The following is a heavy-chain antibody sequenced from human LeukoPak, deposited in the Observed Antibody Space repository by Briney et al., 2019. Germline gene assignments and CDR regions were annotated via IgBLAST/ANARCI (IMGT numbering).Heavy chain of an antibody. CDR3: ARVRVVGDYYFDY. J-gene: IGHJ4*02. V-gene: IGHV4-59*01. Sequence: SETLSLTCIVSGGFISSDYWSWIRQPPGKGLEWIGYIYYSGSTNYNPSLKSRVTISVDTSKNQFSLKLSSVTAADTAVYYCARVRVVGDYYFDYWGQGTLVTVSS. D-gene: IGHD4-17*01. CDR2: IYYSGST. CDR1: GGFISSDY.